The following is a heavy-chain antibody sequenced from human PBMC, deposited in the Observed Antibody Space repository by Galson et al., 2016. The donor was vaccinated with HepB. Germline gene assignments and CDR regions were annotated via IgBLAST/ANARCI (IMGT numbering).Heavy chain of an antibody. Sequence: LSLTCGVCGASLSGYWWSWIRQPPGKGLEWIGEIHYSGKTNYNPSLESQVTMSVDMSKNQFSLKVNSVTAADTAVYYCAKGGPNYYGSGSYSQLEFWGQGTLVTVSS. J-gene: IGHJ4*02. CDR3: AKGGPNYYGSGSYSQLEF. D-gene: IGHD3-10*01. CDR1: GASLSGYW. V-gene: IGHV4-34*01. CDR2: IHYSGKT.